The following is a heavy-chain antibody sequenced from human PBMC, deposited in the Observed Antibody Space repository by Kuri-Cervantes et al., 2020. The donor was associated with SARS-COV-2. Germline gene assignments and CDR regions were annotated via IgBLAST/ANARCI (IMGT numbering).Heavy chain of an antibody. D-gene: IGHD4-17*01. Sequence: GESLKISCVATGFTFSGYTMNWVRQAPGKAPQWVSSISGSGSYIYYADSVKGRFTISRDNAKNSLYLQMNSLRAEDTALYYCARHYGDYTLPLYYFDYWGQGTLVTVSS. CDR1: GFTFSGYT. J-gene: IGHJ4*02. CDR2: ISGSGSYI. V-gene: IGHV3-21*04. CDR3: ARHYGDYTLPLYYFDY.